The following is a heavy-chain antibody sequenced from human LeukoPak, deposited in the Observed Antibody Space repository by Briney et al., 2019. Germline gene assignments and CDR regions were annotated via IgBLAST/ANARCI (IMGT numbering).Heavy chain of an antibody. CDR3: GRQAAPDY. D-gene: IGHD2-15*01. V-gene: IGHV3-21*01. Sequence: PGGSLRLSCAASGFTFSTYSMNWVRQAPGKGLEWLSSISGTSNKIYYADSVRGRFTISRDNAQSSLYLQLNSLRDEDTAVYYCGRQAAPDYWGQGTLVTVSS. CDR1: GFTFSTYS. CDR2: ISGTSNKI. J-gene: IGHJ4*02.